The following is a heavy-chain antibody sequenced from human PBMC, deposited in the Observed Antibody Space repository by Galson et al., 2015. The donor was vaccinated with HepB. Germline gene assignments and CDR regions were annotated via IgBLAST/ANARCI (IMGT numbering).Heavy chain of an antibody. D-gene: IGHD4-11*01. CDR1: GFTFSSYG. CDR3: ARDPTLYSNYGFDY. Sequence: SLRLSCAASGFTFSSYGMHWVRQAPGKGLEWVAVIWYDGSNKYYADSVKGRFTISRDNSKNTLYLQMNSLRAEDTAVYYCARDPTLYSNYGFDYWGQGTLVTVSS. CDR2: IWYDGSNK. J-gene: IGHJ4*02. V-gene: IGHV3-33*01.